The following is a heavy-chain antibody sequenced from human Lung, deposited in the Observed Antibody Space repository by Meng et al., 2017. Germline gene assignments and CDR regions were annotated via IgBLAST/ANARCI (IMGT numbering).Heavy chain of an antibody. CDR3: ARGPTTMAHDFDY. CDR1: GGSFSYYY. V-gene: IGHV4-34*01. J-gene: IGHJ4*02. Sequence: QGQLHQWGAGLLKPAETPSLACVVSGGSFSYYYWSWIRQPPGKGLEWIGEINHSGSTNYNPSLESRATISVDTSQNNLSLKLSSVTAADSAVYYCARGPTTMAHDFDYWGQGTLVTVSS. CDR2: INHSGST. D-gene: IGHD4-11*01.